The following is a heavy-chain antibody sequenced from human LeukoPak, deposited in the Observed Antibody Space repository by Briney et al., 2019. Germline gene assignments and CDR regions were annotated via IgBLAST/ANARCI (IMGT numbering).Heavy chain of an antibody. J-gene: IGHJ4*02. V-gene: IGHV1-24*01. CDR3: ARGRGTLTVDY. CDR1: GYTLTELS. D-gene: IGHD3-9*01. Sequence: GASVKVSCKVSGYTLTELSMHWVRQAPGKGLEWMGGFDPEDGETIYAQKFQGRVTMTRDTSTSTVYMELSSLRSEDTAVYYCARGRGTLTVDYWGQGTLVTVSS. CDR2: FDPEDGET.